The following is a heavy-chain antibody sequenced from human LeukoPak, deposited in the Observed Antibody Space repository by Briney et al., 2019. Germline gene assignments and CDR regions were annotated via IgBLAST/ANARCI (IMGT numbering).Heavy chain of an antibody. J-gene: IGHJ4*01. CDR3: AREWEVLDY. CDR1: GFTFNSYA. CDR2: ISDSGSET. V-gene: IGHV3-21*01. D-gene: IGHD1-26*01. Sequence: GGSLRLSCAASGFTFNSYAMSWVRQAPGKGLEWVSVISDSGSETFYADSVKGRFTISRDNAKNSLYLQMNSLRVEDTAVYYCAREWEVLDYWGHGTLVTVSS.